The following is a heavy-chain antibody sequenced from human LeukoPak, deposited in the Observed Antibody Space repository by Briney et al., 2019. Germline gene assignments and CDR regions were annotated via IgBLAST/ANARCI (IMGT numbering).Heavy chain of an antibody. CDR2: INPNSGGT. CDR1: GYTFTNYY. J-gene: IGHJ6*02. D-gene: IGHD5-12*01. CDR3: AREGAYDSKRDV. V-gene: IGHV1-2*04. Sequence: ASVKVSCKASGYTFTNYYVNWVRQAPGQGLEWMGRINPNSGGTNYAQKFQGWVTMTRDTSISTAYMELSRLRPDDTAVYYCAREGAYDSKRDVWGQGTTVTVSS.